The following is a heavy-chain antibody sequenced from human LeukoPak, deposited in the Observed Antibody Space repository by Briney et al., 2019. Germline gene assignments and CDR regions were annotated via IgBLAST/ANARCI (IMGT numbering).Heavy chain of an antibody. CDR1: GFTVSSNY. V-gene: IGHV3-66*01. D-gene: IGHD3-22*01. J-gene: IGHJ4*02. Sequence: GSLRLSCAASGFTVSSNYMSWVRQAPGKGLEWVSVIYSGGSTYYADSVKGRFTISRDNSKNTLYLQMNSLRAEDTAVYYCARDIAQTDYYDSSGGYWGQGTLVTVSS. CDR3: ARDIAQTDYYDSSGGY. CDR2: IYSGGST.